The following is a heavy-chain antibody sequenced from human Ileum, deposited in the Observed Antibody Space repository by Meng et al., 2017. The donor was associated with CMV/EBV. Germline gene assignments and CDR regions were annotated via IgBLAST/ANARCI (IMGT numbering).Heavy chain of an antibody. CDR1: GFGVSGNY. CDR3: AREGAPGFWYFDL. D-gene: IGHD3-10*01. V-gene: IGHV3-66*01. J-gene: IGHJ2*01. CDR2: IYSGQST. Sequence: GGSLRLSCAASGFGVSGNYMSWVRQAPGKGLEWVSVIYSGQSTNYRESVKGRFTISRDSSKNSLFLQMNSLRAEDTAVYYCAREGAPGFWYFDLWGRGTLVTVSS.